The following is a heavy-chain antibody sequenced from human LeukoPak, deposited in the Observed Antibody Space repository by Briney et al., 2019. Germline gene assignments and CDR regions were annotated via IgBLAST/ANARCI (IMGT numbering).Heavy chain of an antibody. CDR3: ARERDSGSYGNDY. J-gene: IGHJ4*02. D-gene: IGHD1-26*01. CDR2: INSDGSTA. V-gene: IGHV3-74*01. Sequence: GGSLRLSCVASGFTLSSQWMHWVRQAPGNGLVWVARINSDGSTATYAASMKGRFTISRDNTNNTPYLQMNSLRAEDTAVYYCARERDSGSYGNDYWGQGTLVTVSS. CDR1: GFTLSSQW.